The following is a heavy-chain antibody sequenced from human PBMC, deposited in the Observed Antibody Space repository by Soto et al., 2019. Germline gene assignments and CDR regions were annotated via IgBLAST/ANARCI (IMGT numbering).Heavy chain of an antibody. CDR3: AREPQTLGYCSSTSCYRGWFDP. J-gene: IGHJ5*02. V-gene: IGHV1-18*01. CDR1: GYTFTSYG. CDR2: ISAYNGNT. D-gene: IGHD2-2*01. Sequence: GASMKVSCKASGYTFTSYGISWVRQAPGQGLEWMGWISAYNGNTNYAQKLQGRVTMTTDTSTSTAYMELRSLRSDDTAVYYCAREPQTLGYCSSTSCYRGWFDPWGKGTLVTVSS.